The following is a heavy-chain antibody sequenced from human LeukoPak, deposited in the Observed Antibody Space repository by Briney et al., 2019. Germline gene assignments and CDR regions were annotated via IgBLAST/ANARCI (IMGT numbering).Heavy chain of an antibody. J-gene: IGHJ4*02. CDR2: IKQDGSEK. V-gene: IGHV3-7*01. CDR3: ARGNYDSSGYYYFDY. Sequence: HPGGSLRLSCAASGFTFRSYWMSWVRQAPGKGLEWVANIKQDGSEKYYVDSVKGRFTISRDNAKNSLYLQMNSLRAEDTAVYYCARGNYDSSGYYYFDYWGQGTLVTVSS. D-gene: IGHD3-22*01. CDR1: GFTFRSYW.